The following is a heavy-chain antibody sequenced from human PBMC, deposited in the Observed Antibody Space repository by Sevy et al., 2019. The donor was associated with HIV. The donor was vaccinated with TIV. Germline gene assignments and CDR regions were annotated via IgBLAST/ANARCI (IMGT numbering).Heavy chain of an antibody. V-gene: IGHV1-69*13. CDR3: ARDNDFGDGYNYDYFDY. CDR1: GGTFSSYA. CDR2: IIPIFGTA. Sequence: ASVKVSCKASGGTFSSYAISWVRQAPGQGLEWMGGIIPIFGTANYAQKFQGRVTITADESTSTAYMELSSLRSEDTAVYYCARDNDFGDGYNYDYFDYWGPGTLVTVSS. D-gene: IGHD5-12*01. J-gene: IGHJ4*02.